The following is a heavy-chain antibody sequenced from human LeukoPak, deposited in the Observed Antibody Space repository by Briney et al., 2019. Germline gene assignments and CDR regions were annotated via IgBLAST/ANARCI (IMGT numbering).Heavy chain of an antibody. CDR2: ISSSSSTI. J-gene: IGHJ4*02. CDR1: GLTFSSYS. CDR3: ARDGIAAAGTFDY. Sequence: PGGSLRLSCAASGLTFSSYSMNWVRQAPGKGLEWVSYISSSSSTIYYADSVKGRFTISRDNAKNSLYLQMNSLRAEDTAVYYCARDGIAAAGTFDYWGQGTLVTVSS. D-gene: IGHD6-13*01. V-gene: IGHV3-48*01.